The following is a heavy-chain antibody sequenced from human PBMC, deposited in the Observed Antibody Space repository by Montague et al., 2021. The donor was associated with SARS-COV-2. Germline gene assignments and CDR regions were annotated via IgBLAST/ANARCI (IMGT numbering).Heavy chain of an antibody. Sequence: SETLSLTCTVSGGSISSSSYYWGWIRQPPGKGLEWIGSIYYSGSTYYNPSLKSRVTISVDTSKNQFSLKLSSVTAADTAVYYCARFPTSYYYDSKAAPATPDAFDIWGQRDNGHRLF. CDR3: ARFPTSYYYDSKAAPATPDAFDI. J-gene: IGHJ3*02. V-gene: IGHV4-39*01. CDR2: IYYSGST. CDR1: GGSISSSSYY. D-gene: IGHD3-22*01.